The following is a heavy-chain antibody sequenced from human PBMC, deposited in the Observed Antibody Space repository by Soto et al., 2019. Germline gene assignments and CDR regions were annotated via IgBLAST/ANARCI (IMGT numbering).Heavy chain of an antibody. Sequence: EVQLLESGAGLVQPGGSLRLSCAASGFTFSDYAMGWVRQAPGKGLEWVSSISDSGGSTYYADSVKGRFTISRDNSKNTLYLQMNSLRAEDTAVYYCAKDYGSGSYGPWGQGTPVTVSS. CDR3: AKDYGSGSYGP. CDR1: GFTFSDYA. D-gene: IGHD3-10*01. V-gene: IGHV3-23*01. J-gene: IGHJ5*02. CDR2: ISDSGGST.